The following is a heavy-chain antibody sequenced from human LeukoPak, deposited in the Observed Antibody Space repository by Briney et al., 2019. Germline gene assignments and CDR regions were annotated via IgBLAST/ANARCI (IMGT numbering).Heavy chain of an antibody. CDR3: AKSLFTSATGTGRAFHI. J-gene: IGHJ3*02. V-gene: IGHV3-74*01. CDR1: GFTFSTYW. CDR2: INPDGSTT. Sequence: PGGSLRLSCAASGFTFSTYWMHWVRQAPGRGLVWVSRINPDGSTTTYADSVKGRFTISRDNAKNTLYLQINSLRAEDTAIFYCAKSLFTSATGTGRAFHIWGQGTRVTVSS. D-gene: IGHD1-1*01.